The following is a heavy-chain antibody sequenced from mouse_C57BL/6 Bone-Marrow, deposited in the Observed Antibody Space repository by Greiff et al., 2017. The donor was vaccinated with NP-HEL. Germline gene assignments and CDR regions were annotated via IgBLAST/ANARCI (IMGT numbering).Heavy chain of an antibody. CDR2: IHPNSGST. D-gene: IGHD2-3*01. J-gene: IGHJ3*01. V-gene: IGHV1-64*01. CDR1: GYTFTSYW. CDR3: ARSDGYYVWFAY. Sequence: VQLQHPGAELVKPGASVKLSCKASGYTFTSYWMHWVKQRPGQGLEWIGMIHPNSGSTNYNEKFKSKATLTVDKSSSTAYMQLSSLTSEDSAVYYCARSDGYYVWFAYWGQGTLVTVSA.